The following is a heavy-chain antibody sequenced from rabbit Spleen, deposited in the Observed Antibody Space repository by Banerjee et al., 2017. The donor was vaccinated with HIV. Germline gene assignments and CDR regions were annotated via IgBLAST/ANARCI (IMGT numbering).Heavy chain of an antibody. CDR1: GFSFSSNYD. J-gene: IGHJ4*01. CDR3: ARDSGSGHYIDVLFSL. CDR2: LYTGNGKT. D-gene: IGHD1-1*01. Sequence: LVESGGGLVQPGASLTLTCTASGFSFSSNYDMCWVRQAPGKGLEWIGCLYTGNGKTYYASWAKGRFTISKTSSTVDLEMTSLTVADTATYFCARDSGSGHYIDVLFSLWGQGPLVTVS. V-gene: IGHV1S40*01.